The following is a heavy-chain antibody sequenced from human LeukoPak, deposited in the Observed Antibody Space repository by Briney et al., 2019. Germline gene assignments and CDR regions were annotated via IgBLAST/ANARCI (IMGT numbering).Heavy chain of an antibody. CDR3: ARQQYRSGWTYYFDY. CDR1: GGSISSRSYY. J-gene: IGHJ4*02. V-gene: IGHV4-39*01. CDR2: IYSSGST. D-gene: IGHD6-19*01. Sequence: SETLSLTCTVSGGSISSRSYYWDWIRQPPGKGLEWIGNIYSSGSTSYNPSLESRVTISVDTSKNQFSLKLSSVTAADTAVYYCARQQYRSGWTYYFDYWGQRTLVTVSS.